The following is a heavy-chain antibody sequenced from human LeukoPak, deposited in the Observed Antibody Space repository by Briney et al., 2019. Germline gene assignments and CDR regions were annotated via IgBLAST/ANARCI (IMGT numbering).Heavy chain of an antibody. D-gene: IGHD5-12*01. CDR2: INTNTGNP. V-gene: IGHV7-4-1*02. CDR1: GYTFTGYY. J-gene: IGHJ4*02. Sequence: ASVKVSCKASGYTFTGYYMHWVRQAPGQGLEWMGWINTNTGNPTYAQGFTGRFVFSLDTSVSTAYLQISSLKAEDTAVYYCAREPASGEWLRLGYWGQGTLVTVSS. CDR3: AREPASGEWLRLGY.